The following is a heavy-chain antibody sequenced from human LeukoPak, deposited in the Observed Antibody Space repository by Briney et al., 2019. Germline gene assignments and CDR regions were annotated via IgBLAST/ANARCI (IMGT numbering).Heavy chain of an antibody. Sequence: PGGSLRLSCAASEFTFSWYSMNWVRQAPGKGLEWVSYISSSGSTIYYADSVKGRFTISRDNAKNSLYLQMNGLRAEDTAVYYCAELGITMIGGVWGKGTTVTISS. D-gene: IGHD3-10*02. J-gene: IGHJ6*04. CDR3: AELGITMIGGV. V-gene: IGHV3-48*04. CDR1: EFTFSWYS. CDR2: ISSSGSTI.